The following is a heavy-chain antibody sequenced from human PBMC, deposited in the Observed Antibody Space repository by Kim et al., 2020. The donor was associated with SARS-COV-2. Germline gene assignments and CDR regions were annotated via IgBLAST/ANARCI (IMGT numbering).Heavy chain of an antibody. V-gene: IGHV1-69*13. D-gene: IGHD3-3*01. CDR1: GGTFSNYG. J-gene: IGHJ6*02. CDR2: TIPRFGKS. CDR3: ATTLSGVFGVVFPLYGLYV. Sequence: SVKVSCKASGGTFSNYGINWVRRAPGQGLEWMGGTIPRFGKSNYAQKFQDRVTLTADESTSTAYMELSSLRSEDTAIYYCATTLSGVFGVVFPLYGLYVWGQGTTLTVTS.